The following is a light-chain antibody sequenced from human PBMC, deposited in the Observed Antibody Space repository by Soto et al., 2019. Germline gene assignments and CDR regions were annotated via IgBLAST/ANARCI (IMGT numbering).Light chain of an antibody. J-gene: IGKJ1*01. CDR3: QQYYSYRA. CDR2: DAS. V-gene: IGKV1D-16*01. Sequence: DIQMNQYTSSLSASVGDRVTITCRSSQGISSWLAWYQQKPEKAPKLVIYDASSLQSGVPSRFSGSGSGTEFTLTISSLQPEDFATYYCQQYYSYRAFGQGTKVDIK. CDR1: QGISSW.